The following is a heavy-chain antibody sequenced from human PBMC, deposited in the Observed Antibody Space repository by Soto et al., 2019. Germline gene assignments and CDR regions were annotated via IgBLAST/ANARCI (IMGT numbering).Heavy chain of an antibody. J-gene: IGHJ6*03. Sequence: QVQLVESGGGLVKPGGSLRLSCAASGFTFSDYYMSWIRQAPGKGLEWVAYISSSGSTIYYADSVKGRFTISRDNAKNSLYLQMNSLRAEDTAVYYYESARVRGYSGPSYYYYMDVWGKGNTVTVSS. V-gene: IGHV3-11*01. D-gene: IGHD5-12*01. CDR3: ESARVRGYSGPSYYYYMDV. CDR1: GFTFSDYY. CDR2: ISSSGSTI.